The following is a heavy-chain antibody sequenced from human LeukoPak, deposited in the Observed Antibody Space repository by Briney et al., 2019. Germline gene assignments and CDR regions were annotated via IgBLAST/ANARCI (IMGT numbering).Heavy chain of an antibody. J-gene: IGHJ6*03. CDR2: IYTSGST. CDR1: GGSISSGSYY. V-gene: IGHV4-61*02. CDR3: ARSSHLDRRYYMDV. D-gene: IGHD3-22*01. Sequence: PPETLSLTCTVSGGSISSGSYYWSWIRQPAGKGLEWIGRIYTSGSTNYNPSLKSRVTISVDTSKNQFSLKLSSVTAADTAVYYCARSSHLDRRYYMDVWGTGTTVTVSS.